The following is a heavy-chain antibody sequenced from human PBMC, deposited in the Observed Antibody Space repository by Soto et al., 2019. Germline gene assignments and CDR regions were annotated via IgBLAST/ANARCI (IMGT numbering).Heavy chain of an antibody. CDR1: GDSVSSNSAA. Sequence: PSQTLSLTCAISGDSVSSNSAAWNWIRQSPSRGLEWLGRTYYRSKWYNDYAVSVKSRITINPDTSKNQFSLQLNSVTPEDTAVYYCARGQVVVAVREGKSYYYYGMDVWGQGTTVTASS. CDR2: TYYRSKWYN. CDR3: ARGQVVVAVREGKSYYYYGMDV. D-gene: IGHD2-15*01. V-gene: IGHV6-1*01. J-gene: IGHJ6*02.